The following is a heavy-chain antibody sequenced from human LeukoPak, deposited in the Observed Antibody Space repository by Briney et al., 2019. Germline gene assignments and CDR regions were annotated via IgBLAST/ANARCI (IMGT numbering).Heavy chain of an antibody. CDR2: IRYDGSNK. Sequence: GGSLRLSCAASGFTFSSYGMHWVRQAPGKGLEWVAFIRYDGSNKYYADSVKGRFTISRDNSKNSLYLQMNSLRAEDTAVYYCARDVTIIREGDAFDIWGQGTMVTVSS. CDR1: GFTFSSYG. J-gene: IGHJ3*02. D-gene: IGHD3-3*01. CDR3: ARDVTIIREGDAFDI. V-gene: IGHV3-30*02.